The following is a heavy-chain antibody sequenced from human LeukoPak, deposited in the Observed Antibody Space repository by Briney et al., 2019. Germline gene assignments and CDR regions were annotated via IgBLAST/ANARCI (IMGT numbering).Heavy chain of an antibody. Sequence: ASVKVSCKASGYTFTGYYMHWVRQAPGQGLEWMGWINPNSGGTNYAQKFQGRVTMTRDTSISTAYMELSRLRSDDTAVYYCASLIEWELPSGLSWFDPWGQGTLVTVSP. CDR1: GYTFTGYY. J-gene: IGHJ5*02. D-gene: IGHD1-26*01. V-gene: IGHV1-2*02. CDR2: INPNSGGT. CDR3: ASLIEWELPSGLSWFDP.